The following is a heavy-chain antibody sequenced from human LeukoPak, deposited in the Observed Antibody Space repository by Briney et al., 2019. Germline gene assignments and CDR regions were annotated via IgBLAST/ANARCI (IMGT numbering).Heavy chain of an antibody. CDR1: GDSISSGDYY. CDR2: IYYSGST. CDR3: AREGGYCSGGSCYHFDY. Sequence: PSETLSLTCTVSGDSISSGDYYWTWIRQPPGKGLEWIGYIYYSGSTNYNPSLKSRVTISVDTSKKEFSLKLSSVTAADTAVYYCAREGGYCSGGSCYHFDYWGQGTLVTVSS. J-gene: IGHJ4*02. D-gene: IGHD2-15*01. V-gene: IGHV4-61*08.